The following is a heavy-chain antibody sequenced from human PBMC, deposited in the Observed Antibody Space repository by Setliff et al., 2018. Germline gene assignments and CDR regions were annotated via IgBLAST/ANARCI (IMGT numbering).Heavy chain of an antibody. Sequence: TLSLTCAVSGGSFSGYYWSWLRQPPGKGLEWIGEINHSGSTNYNPSLKSRVTISVDTSKNQFSLKLSSVTAADTAVYYCARGWGSGWSKEGAFDIWGQGTMVTVSS. D-gene: IGHD6-19*01. CDR3: ARGWGSGWSKEGAFDI. J-gene: IGHJ3*02. V-gene: IGHV4-34*01. CDR1: GGSFSGYY. CDR2: INHSGST.